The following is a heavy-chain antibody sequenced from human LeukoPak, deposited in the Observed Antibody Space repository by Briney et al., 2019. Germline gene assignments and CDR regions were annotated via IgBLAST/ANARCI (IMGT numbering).Heavy chain of an antibody. J-gene: IGHJ5*02. CDR2: INHSGST. D-gene: IGHD1-7*01. Sequence: SETLSLTCAVYGGSFSGYYWSWIRQPPGKGLEWIGEINHSGSTNYNPSLKSRVTISVDTSKNQFSLKLSSVTAADTAVYYCARVVGTKTTNWFDPWGQGTLVTVSS. CDR1: GGSFSGYY. V-gene: IGHV4-34*01. CDR3: ARVVGTKTTNWFDP.